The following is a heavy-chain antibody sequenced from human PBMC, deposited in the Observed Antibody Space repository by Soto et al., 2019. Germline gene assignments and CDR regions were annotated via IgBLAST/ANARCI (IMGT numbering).Heavy chain of an antibody. CDR1: GGSISRGGYY. V-gene: IGHV4-31*03. CDR2: IYYSGST. Sequence: SETLSLTCTVSGGSISRGGYYWSWIRQHPGKGLEWIGYIYYSGSTYYNPSLKSRVTISVDTSKNQFYLKLSSVTAADTAVYYCARGNLISGTTFGYWGRGTLVTVSS. J-gene: IGHJ4*02. D-gene: IGHD1-20*01. CDR3: ARGNLISGTTFGY.